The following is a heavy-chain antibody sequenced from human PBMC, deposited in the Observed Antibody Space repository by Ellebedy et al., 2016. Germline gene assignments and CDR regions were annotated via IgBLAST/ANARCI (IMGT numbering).Heavy chain of an antibody. CDR1: GGSISSSSYY. D-gene: IGHD6-6*01. CDR2: INHSGST. Sequence: SETLSLTCTVPGGSISSSSYYWGWIRQPPGKGLEWIGEINHSGSTNYNPSLKSRVTLSVDPSKNQFSLKLSSVTAADTAVYYCARAGSSSSGYAFDIWGQGTMVTVSS. V-gene: IGHV4-39*07. CDR3: ARAGSSSSGYAFDI. J-gene: IGHJ3*02.